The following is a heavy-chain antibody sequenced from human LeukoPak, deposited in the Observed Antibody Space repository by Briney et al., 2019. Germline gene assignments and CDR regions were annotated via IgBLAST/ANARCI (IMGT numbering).Heavy chain of an antibody. CDR2: IRYDGTNK. CDR3: AKKRSSTWYDFDY. CDR1: GFTFSNYG. Sequence: QSGGSLRLSCAASGFTFSNYGMHWVRQAPGKGLEWVAFIRYDGTNKNYADSVRGRFTISRDNSKNTLYLQMNSLRAEDTAVYYCAKKRSSTWYDFDYWGQGTLATVSS. D-gene: IGHD6-13*01. V-gene: IGHV3-30*02. J-gene: IGHJ4*02.